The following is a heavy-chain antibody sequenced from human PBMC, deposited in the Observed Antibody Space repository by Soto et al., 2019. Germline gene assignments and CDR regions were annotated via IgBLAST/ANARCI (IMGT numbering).Heavy chain of an antibody. CDR1: GFTFSSYG. CDR3: AGIIAAREVDIYGMDV. CDR2: IWYDGSNK. J-gene: IGHJ6*02. Sequence: GGSLRLSCAASGFTFSSYGMHWVRQAPGKGLEWVAVIWYDGSNKYYADSVKGRFTISRDNSKNTLYLQMNSLRAEDTAVYYCAGIIAAREVDIYGMDVWGQGTTVTVSS. V-gene: IGHV3-33*01. D-gene: IGHD6-6*01.